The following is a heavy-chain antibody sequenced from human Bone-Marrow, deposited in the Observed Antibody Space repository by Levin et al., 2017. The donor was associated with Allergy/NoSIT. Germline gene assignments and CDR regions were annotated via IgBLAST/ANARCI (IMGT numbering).Heavy chain of an antibody. J-gene: IGHJ5*02. CDR3: ARSGLHPLVPNWFDP. CDR1: GYTFSNYW. D-gene: IGHD1-26*01. CDR2: IYPGDSDT. V-gene: IGHV5-51*01. Sequence: KVSCLGSGYTFSNYWIAWVRQMPGKGLEWMGSIYPGDSDTKYTPSFQGQVTISADKSTSTAFLHWSSLKASDTAIYYCARSGLHPLVPNWFDPWGQGTLVSVSS.